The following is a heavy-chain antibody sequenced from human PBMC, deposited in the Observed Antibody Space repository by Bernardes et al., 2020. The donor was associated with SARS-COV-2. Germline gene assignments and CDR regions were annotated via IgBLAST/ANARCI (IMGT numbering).Heavy chain of an antibody. CDR1: GCSISSYY. V-gene: IGHV4-59*01. Sequence: SETLSLTCTVSGCSISSYYWSWIRQPPGKGLEWIWYIYYSGSTNYNPSLKSRVTISVDTSTNQFSLKLSSVTAADTAVYYCARWPYDSSGYYTLYYYGMDVWGQGTTVTVSS. CDR3: ARWPYDSSGYYTLYYYGMDV. J-gene: IGHJ6*02. CDR2: IYYSGST. D-gene: IGHD3-22*01.